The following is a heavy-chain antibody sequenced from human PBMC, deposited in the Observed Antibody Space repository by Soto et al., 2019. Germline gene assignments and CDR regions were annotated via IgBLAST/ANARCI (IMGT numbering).Heavy chain of an antibody. D-gene: IGHD4-4*01. CDR1: GFTFSSYA. CDR2: ISYDGSNK. J-gene: IGHJ6*02. CDR3: ARDRGLFFDYSNRGSDGMDV. V-gene: IGHV3-30-3*01. Sequence: PGGSLRLSCASSGFTFSSYAMHLVRQAPGKGLEWVAVISYDGSNKYYADSVKSRFTISRDNSKNTLYLQMSSLRSEDTAVYYCARDRGLFFDYSNRGSDGMDVWGQGTTVTVS.